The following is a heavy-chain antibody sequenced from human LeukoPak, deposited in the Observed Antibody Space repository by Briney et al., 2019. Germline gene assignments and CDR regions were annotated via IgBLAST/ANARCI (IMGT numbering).Heavy chain of an antibody. CDR1: GYTFTGYY. Sequence: ASVTVSCKASGYTFTGYYMHRVRQAPGQGLEWMGWINPNSGGANYAQKFQGRVTMTRDTSISTAYMELSRLRSDDTAVYYCARAVAGTPLFDYWGQGTLVTVSS. CDR3: ARAVAGTPLFDY. J-gene: IGHJ4*02. CDR2: INPNSGGA. D-gene: IGHD6-19*01. V-gene: IGHV1-2*02.